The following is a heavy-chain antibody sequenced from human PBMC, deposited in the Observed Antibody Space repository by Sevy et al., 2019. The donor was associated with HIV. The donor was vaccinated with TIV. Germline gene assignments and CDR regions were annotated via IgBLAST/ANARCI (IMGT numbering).Heavy chain of an antibody. CDR1: GFTFSSYG. J-gene: IGHJ6*03. Sequence: GGSLRLSCAASGFTFSSYGMHWVRQAPGKGLEWVAVISYDGSNKYYAGSVKGRFTISRDNSKNTLYLQMNSLRAEDTAVYYCAKGGYSSSPRYYYYYMDVWGKGTTVTVSS. D-gene: IGHD6-6*01. CDR3: AKGGYSSSPRYYYYYMDV. CDR2: ISYDGSNK. V-gene: IGHV3-30*18.